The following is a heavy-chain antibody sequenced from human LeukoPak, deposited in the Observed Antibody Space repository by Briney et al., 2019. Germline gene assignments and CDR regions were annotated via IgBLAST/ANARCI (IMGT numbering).Heavy chain of an antibody. CDR3: ARRSNSYYTFDY. CDR1: GFIFSDHY. J-gene: IGHJ4*02. Sequence: GGSLRLSXAASGFIFSDHYMDWVRQAPGKGLEWLARSRDKAKSYSTEHAASVKGRFTISRDNSKNSLYLQMNSLKTEDTAVYYCARRSNSYYTFDYWGQGTLVTVSS. CDR2: SRDKAKSYST. V-gene: IGHV3-72*01. D-gene: IGHD1-26*01.